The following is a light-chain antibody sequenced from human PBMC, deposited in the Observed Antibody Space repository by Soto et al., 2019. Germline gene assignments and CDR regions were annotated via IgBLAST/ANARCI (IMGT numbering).Light chain of an antibody. V-gene: IGKV3-20*01. CDR3: QQYGSSPT. J-gene: IGKJ4*01. CDR2: GAS. Sequence: EIVLTQSPGTLSLSPGERATLSCRARQSVSSNYLAWYQQKPGQAPRLLIYGASSRATGIPDRFSGSGSGTDFTLTISRLEPEDFAVYYCQQYGSSPTFGGGTKV. CDR1: QSVSSNY.